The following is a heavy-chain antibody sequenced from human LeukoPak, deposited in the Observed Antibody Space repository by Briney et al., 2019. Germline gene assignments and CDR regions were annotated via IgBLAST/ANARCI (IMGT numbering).Heavy chain of an antibody. CDR1: GGSISSYY. D-gene: IGHD2-8*01. CDR3: ARDSWSDRGFDP. Sequence: SETLSLTCTVSGGSISSYYWSWIRQPPGKGLEWIGYIYYSGSTNYNPSLKSRVTVSVDTSKNQFSLKLSSVTAADTAVYYCARDSWSDRGFDPWGQGTMVTVSS. J-gene: IGHJ5*02. V-gene: IGHV4-59*01. CDR2: IYYSGST.